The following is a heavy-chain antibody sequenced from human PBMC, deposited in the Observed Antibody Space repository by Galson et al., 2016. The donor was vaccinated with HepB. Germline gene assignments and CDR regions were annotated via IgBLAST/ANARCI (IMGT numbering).Heavy chain of an antibody. D-gene: IGHD6-19*01. CDR2: IYFSGRT. CDR3: ARDDSGGWYGFHYGMDV. J-gene: IGHJ6*02. V-gene: IGHV4-59*01. CDR1: GASISGYY. Sequence: ETLSLTCTVSGASISGYYLSWIRQPPRKGLEWIGYIYFSGRTNYNPSLKSRVTISVDTSKNQFSLKLSSVTAADTAVYYCARDDSGGWYGFHYGMDVWGQGTTVTVSS.